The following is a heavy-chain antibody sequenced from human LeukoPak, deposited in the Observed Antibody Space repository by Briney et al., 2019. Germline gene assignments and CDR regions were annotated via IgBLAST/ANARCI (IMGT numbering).Heavy chain of an antibody. D-gene: IGHD2-15*01. CDR3: ARQVPGCSGGSCYSVSFDP. CDR2: IYPGDSDT. J-gene: IGHJ5*02. V-gene: IGHV5-51*01. CDR1: GYSFTNYW. Sequence: GESLKISCKGSGYSFTNYWIGWVRQMPGKGLEWMGIIYPGDSDTRYSPSFQGRVTMSADKSISTAYPQWSSLKASDTAIYYCARQVPGCSGGSCYSVSFDPWGQGTLVIVFS.